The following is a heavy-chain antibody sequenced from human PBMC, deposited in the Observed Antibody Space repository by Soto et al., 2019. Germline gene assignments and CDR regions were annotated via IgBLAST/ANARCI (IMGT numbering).Heavy chain of an antibody. Sequence: LRLSCTASGFTFGDYAMSWFRQAPGKGLEWVGFIRSKAYGGTTEYAASVKGRFTISRDDSKSIAYLQMNSLKTEDTAVYYCSVTSGYDVYYYYGMDVWGQGTTVTVSS. J-gene: IGHJ6*02. V-gene: IGHV3-49*03. CDR3: SVTSGYDVYYYYGMDV. CDR2: IRSKAYGGTT. CDR1: GFTFGDYA. D-gene: IGHD5-12*01.